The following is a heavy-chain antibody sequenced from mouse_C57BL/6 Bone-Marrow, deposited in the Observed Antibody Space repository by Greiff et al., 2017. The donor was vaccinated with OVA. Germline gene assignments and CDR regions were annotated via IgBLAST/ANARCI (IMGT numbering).Heavy chain of an antibody. Sequence: QVTLKESGPGILQSSQTLSLPCSFSGFSLSTSGMGVSWIRQPSGKGLEWLAHIYWDDDKRYNPSLKSRLTISKDTSRNQVFLKITSVDTADTATYYCARRAPLVVVNYFDYWGQGTTLTVSS. J-gene: IGHJ2*01. V-gene: IGHV8-12*01. CDR2: IYWDDDK. CDR1: GFSLSTSGMG. CDR3: ARRAPLVVVNYFDY. D-gene: IGHD1-3*01.